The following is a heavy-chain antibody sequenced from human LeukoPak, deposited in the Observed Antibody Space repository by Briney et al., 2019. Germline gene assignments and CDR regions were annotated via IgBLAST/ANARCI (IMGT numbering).Heavy chain of an antibody. CDR1: GFTFSGHW. CDR3: ATPLDYYDTSGFHQGGD. D-gene: IGHD3-22*01. Sequence: GGSLRLSCAASGFTFSGHWMTWLRQAPGEGLEWVANIKEDGSKKNYVDSVKGRFTISRDNAKDSLYLQMTSLRAEDTAMYYCATPLDYYDTSGFHQGGDWGQGTLVIVSS. CDR2: IKEDGSKK. J-gene: IGHJ4*02. V-gene: IGHV3-7*03.